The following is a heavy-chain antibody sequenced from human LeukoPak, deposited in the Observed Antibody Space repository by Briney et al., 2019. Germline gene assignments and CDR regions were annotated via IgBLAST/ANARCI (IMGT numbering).Heavy chain of an antibody. CDR1: GFTFSSYG. V-gene: IGHV3-23*01. Sequence: GGSLRLSCGASGFTFSSYGMSWVRQAPGKGLEWVSGISGSGGTTYYADSVKGRFTISRDNSKNTLYLQMNSLRVEDTAVYYCALAAAASSFDYWGQGTLLTVSS. J-gene: IGHJ4*02. CDR2: ISGSGGTT. D-gene: IGHD2-15*01. CDR3: ALAAAASSFDY.